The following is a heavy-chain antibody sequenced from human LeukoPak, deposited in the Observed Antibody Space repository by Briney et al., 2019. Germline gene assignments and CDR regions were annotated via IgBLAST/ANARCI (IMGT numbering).Heavy chain of an antibody. D-gene: IGHD2-21*01. V-gene: IGHV3-23*01. CDR1: GFTFSTYD. J-gene: IGHJ4*02. CDR3: AKPGEASNYYFDY. Sequence: GGSLRLSCSASGFTFSTYDMSWVRQAPGKGLEWVSAVRVNGRSTFYEDSVKGRFTISRDNSKNTLYLQMNSLRAEDTALYYCAKPGEASNYYFDYWGQGALVTVSS. CDR2: VRVNGRST.